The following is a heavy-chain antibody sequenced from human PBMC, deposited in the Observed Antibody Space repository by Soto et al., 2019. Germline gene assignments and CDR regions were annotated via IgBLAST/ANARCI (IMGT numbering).Heavy chain of an antibody. J-gene: IGHJ6*02. CDR3: ARDPNVPSPRGGYYYYGMDV. Sequence: QVQLVQSGAEVKKPGSSVKVCCKASGGTFSSYAISWVRQAPGQGLEWMGGIIPIFGTANYAQKFQGRVTITADESTSTAYMELSSLRSEDTAVYYCARDPNVPSPRGGYYYYGMDVWGQGTTVTVSS. CDR2: IIPIFGTA. V-gene: IGHV1-69*01. D-gene: IGHD2-2*01. CDR1: GGTFSSYA.